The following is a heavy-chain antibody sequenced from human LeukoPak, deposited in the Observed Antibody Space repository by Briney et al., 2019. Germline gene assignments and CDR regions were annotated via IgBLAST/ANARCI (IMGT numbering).Heavy chain of an antibody. J-gene: IGHJ3*02. CDR3: ARQGTYCGGDCYHDAFDI. Sequence: PSETLSLTCTVSGGSISSSSYYWGWIRQPPGKGLEWIGSIYYSGSTYYNPSLKSRVTISVDTSMNQFSLKLSSVTAADTAVYYCARQGTYCGGDCYHDAFDIWGQGTMVTVSS. V-gene: IGHV4-39*01. CDR1: GGSISSSSYY. D-gene: IGHD2-21*01. CDR2: IYYSGST.